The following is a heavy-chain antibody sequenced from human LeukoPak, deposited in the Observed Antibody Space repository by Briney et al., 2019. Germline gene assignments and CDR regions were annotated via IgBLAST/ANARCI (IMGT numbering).Heavy chain of an antibody. V-gene: IGHV1-8*02. CDR3: ARAPSRRVGGSGKRVDY. J-gene: IGHJ4*02. D-gene: IGHD3-10*01. CDR2: MNPNSGNT. Sequence: ASVKVSCKASGGTFSNYAINWVRQATGQGLEWMGWMNPNSGNTGYAQKFQGRVTMTRNTSISTAYMELSSLRSEDTAVYYCARAPSRRVGGSGKRVDYWGQGTLVTVSS. CDR1: GGTFSNYA.